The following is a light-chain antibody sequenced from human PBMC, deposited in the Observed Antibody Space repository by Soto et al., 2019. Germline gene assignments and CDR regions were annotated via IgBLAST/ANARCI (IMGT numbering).Light chain of an antibody. CDR3: QQYGSSRS. Sequence: EIVLTQSPGTLSLSPGERATLSCRASQSVSSSHLAWYQQKPGQAPRLLIYGASSRATGIPDRFSGSGSGTHFTLTISRLEPEDFAVYYWQQYGSSRSFGGGTKVEIK. CDR2: GAS. J-gene: IGKJ4*01. V-gene: IGKV3-20*01. CDR1: QSVSSSH.